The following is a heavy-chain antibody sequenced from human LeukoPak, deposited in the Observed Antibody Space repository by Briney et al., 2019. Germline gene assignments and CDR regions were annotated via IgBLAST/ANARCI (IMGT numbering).Heavy chain of an antibody. Sequence: GSLRLSCAASGFTFSSYVMNWGRQAPGKGVEGVSIMSGTTGSTYYVDSAKGRFTISRDNSKNTLYLQMNSLRADDTGVYDCAKGPLVRLDIWRQGTMVTVSS. CDR2: MSGTTGST. CDR1: GFTFSSYV. J-gene: IGHJ3*02. D-gene: IGHD1-26*01. V-gene: IGHV3-23*01. CDR3: AKGPLVRLDI.